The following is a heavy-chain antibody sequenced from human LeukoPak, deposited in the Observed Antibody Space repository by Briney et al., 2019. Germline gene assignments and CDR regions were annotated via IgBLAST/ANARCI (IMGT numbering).Heavy chain of an antibody. CDR2: FDPEDGET. J-gene: IGHJ4*02. D-gene: IGHD3-3*01. Sequence: ASVKVSCKVSGYTLTELSMHWVRQAPGKGLEWMGGFDPEDGETIYAQKFQGRVTMTEDTSTDTAYMELSSLRSEDTAVYYCATPPALGYDFWSGYQVRGWSQGTLVTVTS. CDR1: GYTLTELS. V-gene: IGHV1-24*01. CDR3: ATPPALGYDFWSGYQVRG.